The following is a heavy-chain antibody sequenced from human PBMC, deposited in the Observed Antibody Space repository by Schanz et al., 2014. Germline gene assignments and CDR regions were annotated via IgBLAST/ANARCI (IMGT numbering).Heavy chain of an antibody. D-gene: IGHD6-13*01. CDR3: ARDGVDAAAGGNY. CDR1: GYTFTNFF. V-gene: IGHV1-46*03. J-gene: IGHJ4*02. Sequence: QVHLVQSGAEVHKPGASLKISCKASGYTFTNFFLHWVRQAPGQGLEWMGIINPIGGSTTYAQKLQGRVTMTRDTSTSTVYMELSSLRSEDTAVYYCARDGVDAAAGGNYWGQGTLVTVSS. CDR2: INPIGGST.